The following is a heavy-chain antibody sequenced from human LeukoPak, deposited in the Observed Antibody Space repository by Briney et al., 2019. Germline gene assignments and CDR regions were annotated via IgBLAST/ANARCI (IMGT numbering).Heavy chain of an antibody. CDR1: GGSFSAYY. Sequence: SETLSLTCAVYGGSFSAYYWSWIRQPPGKGLEWIGIIHYSGSTYYNPSLKSRVTISVDTSKNQFSLKLSSVTAADTAVYYCARLPIDGYYYYMDVWGKGTTVTISS. CDR3: ARLPIDGYYYYMDV. CDR2: IHYSGST. J-gene: IGHJ6*03. D-gene: IGHD2-2*01. V-gene: IGHV4-34*01.